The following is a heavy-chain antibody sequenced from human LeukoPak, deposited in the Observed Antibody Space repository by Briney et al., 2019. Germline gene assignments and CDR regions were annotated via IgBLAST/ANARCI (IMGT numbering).Heavy chain of an antibody. D-gene: IGHD1-26*01. J-gene: IGHJ5*02. Sequence: ASVKVSCKASGYTFTGYYIHWVRQAPGQGLEWMGWINPNSGGTNYAQKFQGRVTMTRDTSISTAYMELSRLRSDDTAVYYCARESGSPSWFDPWGQGTLVTVSS. CDR3: ARESGSPSWFDP. CDR1: GYTFTGYY. V-gene: IGHV1-2*02. CDR2: INPNSGGT.